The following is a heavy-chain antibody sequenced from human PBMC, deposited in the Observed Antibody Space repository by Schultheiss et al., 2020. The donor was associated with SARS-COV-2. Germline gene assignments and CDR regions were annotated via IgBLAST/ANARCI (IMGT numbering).Heavy chain of an antibody. V-gene: IGHV3-23*01. CDR3: ARDKGAYCGGDCYSSGYFDY. Sequence: GGSLRLSCAASGFTFSSYAMSWVRQAPGKGLEWVSAISGSGGSTYYADSVKGRFTISRDNSKNTLYLQMNSLRAEDTAVYYCARDKGAYCGGDCYSSGYFDYWGQGTLVTVSS. CDR2: ISGSGGST. CDR1: GFTFSSYA. D-gene: IGHD2-21*02. J-gene: IGHJ4*02.